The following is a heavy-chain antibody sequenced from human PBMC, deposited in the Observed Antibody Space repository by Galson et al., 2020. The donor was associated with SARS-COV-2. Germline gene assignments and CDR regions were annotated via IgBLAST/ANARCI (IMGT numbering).Heavy chain of an antibody. CDR2: ISYDGSNK. V-gene: IGHV3-30*18. CDR1: GFTFSSYG. CDR3: AKDRSGYSIGWYYSAYYYYGMDV. J-gene: IGHJ6*02. D-gene: IGHD6-19*01. Sequence: GGSLRLSCAASGFTFSSYGMHWVRQAPGKGLEWVAVISYDGSNKYYADSVKGRFTISRDNSKNTLYLQMNSLRAEDTAVYYCAKDRSGYSIGWYYSAYYYYGMDVWGQGTTVTVSS.